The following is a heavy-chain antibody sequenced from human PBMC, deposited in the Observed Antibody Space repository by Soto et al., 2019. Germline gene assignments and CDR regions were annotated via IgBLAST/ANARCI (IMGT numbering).Heavy chain of an antibody. J-gene: IGHJ5*02. Sequence: QVQLVQSGAEVKKPGSSVKVSCKASGGTFSSYTISWVRQAPGQGLEWMGRIIPILGIANYAQKFQGRVTITADKPTSTAYMELSSLRSEDTAVYYCARDNTMVRGARGFDPWGQGTLVTVSS. CDR2: IIPILGIA. D-gene: IGHD3-10*01. CDR1: GGTFSSYT. CDR3: ARDNTMVRGARGFDP. V-gene: IGHV1-69*08.